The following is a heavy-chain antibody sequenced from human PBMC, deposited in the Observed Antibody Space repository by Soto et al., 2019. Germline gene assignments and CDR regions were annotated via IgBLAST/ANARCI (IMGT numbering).Heavy chain of an antibody. CDR3: ARQDYKYAYFDF. V-gene: IGHV5-51*01. D-gene: IGHD2-8*01. CDR1: GYSFTNYW. Sequence: GESLKISCNGSGYSFTNYWIGWVRQMPGKGLEWMGIIYPGDSDTRYSPSFQGQVIISVDQSISTAYLQWSSLQASDTAMYYCARQDYKYAYFDFWGQGTLVTVYS. J-gene: IGHJ4*02. CDR2: IYPGDSDT.